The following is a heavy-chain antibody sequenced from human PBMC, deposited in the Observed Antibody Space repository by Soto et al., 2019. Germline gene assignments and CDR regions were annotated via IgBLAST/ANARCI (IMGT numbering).Heavy chain of an antibody. V-gene: IGHV1-2*02. J-gene: IGHJ4*02. Sequence: ASVKVSCKTSGYTFTGYYLHWVRQAPGQGLEWMGWINPNNGDTNYAQKFEGRVTMTRDTSISTAYMELSRLRSDDTAMYYCARIRTYYYSSGSLDYWGQGTLVTVS. CDR1: GYTFTGYY. CDR3: ARIRTYYYSSGSLDY. D-gene: IGHD3-22*01. CDR2: INPNNGDT.